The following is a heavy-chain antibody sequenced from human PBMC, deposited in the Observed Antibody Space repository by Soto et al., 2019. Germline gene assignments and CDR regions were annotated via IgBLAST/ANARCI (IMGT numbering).Heavy chain of an antibody. J-gene: IGHJ6*02. CDR3: ARAIRFLESRGGYGMDV. CDR2: IYYSGST. Sequence: SETLSLTCTVSGGSISRYYWSWIRKPRGKGLEWIGYIYYSGSTNYNPSLKSRVTISVDTSKNQFSLKLSSVTAADTAVYYCARAIRFLESRGGYGMDVWGQGTTVTVSS. V-gene: IGHV4-59*01. CDR1: GGSISRYY. D-gene: IGHD3-3*01.